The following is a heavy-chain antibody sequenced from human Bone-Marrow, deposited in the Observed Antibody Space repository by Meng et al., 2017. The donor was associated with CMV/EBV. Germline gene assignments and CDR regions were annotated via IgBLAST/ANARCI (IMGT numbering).Heavy chain of an antibody. CDR1: GYTFTSYG. V-gene: IGHV1-18*01. D-gene: IGHD6-13*01. Sequence: ASVKVSCKASGYTFTSYGISWVRQAPGQGLEWMGWISVYNGNTNYAQKFQGRVTMTTDTSTTTAYMELRSLRSDDTAVYYCARDVRFSSSWYGSDYWGQGNLVNVAS. J-gene: IGHJ4*02. CDR3: ARDVRFSSSWYGSDY. CDR2: ISVYNGNT.